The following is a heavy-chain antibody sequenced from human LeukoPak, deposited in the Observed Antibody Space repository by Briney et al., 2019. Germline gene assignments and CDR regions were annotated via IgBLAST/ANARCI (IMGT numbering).Heavy chain of an antibody. J-gene: IGHJ4*02. CDR3: ARDGHPFDS. CDR2: INQDGSEK. Sequence: GGSLRLSCAASGFTFSSYAMHWVRQAPGKGLEWVANINQDGSEKYYVDSVKGRFTVSRDNAKNSLFLQMNSLRTEDTGVYYCARDGHPFDSWGQGTLVTVSS. V-gene: IGHV3-7*01. CDR1: GFTFSSYA.